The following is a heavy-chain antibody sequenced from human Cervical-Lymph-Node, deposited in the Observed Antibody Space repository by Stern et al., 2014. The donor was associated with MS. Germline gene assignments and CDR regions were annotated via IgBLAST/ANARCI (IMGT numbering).Heavy chain of an antibody. CDR2: INPNTGDT. D-gene: IGHD1-26*01. CDR1: GYTFTGYY. Sequence: VHLVESGAEVKKPGASVKVSCKASGYTFTGYYLHWVRQAPGQGPEWMGRINPNTGDTNYAQKFQGRVTMTRDTSISTAYMELSRLRSDDTAVYYCARIGGVGALDYWGQGTLVTVSS. V-gene: IGHV1-2*06. CDR3: ARIGGVGALDY. J-gene: IGHJ4*02.